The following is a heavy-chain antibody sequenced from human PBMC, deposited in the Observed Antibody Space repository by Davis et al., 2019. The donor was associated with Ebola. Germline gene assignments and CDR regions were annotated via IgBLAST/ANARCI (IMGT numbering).Heavy chain of an antibody. V-gene: IGHV3-7*01. CDR1: GFTFSNYW. J-gene: IGHJ4*02. Sequence: GESLRLSCAASGFTFSNYWMTWVRQAPGKGLEWVANIKQDGSAKPYVGSVKGRFTISRDNTKNSLYLQMDSLRAEDTAVYYCTRHINWAFDYWGQGTLVTVSS. CDR3: TRHINWAFDY. CDR2: IKQDGSAK. D-gene: IGHD1-1*01.